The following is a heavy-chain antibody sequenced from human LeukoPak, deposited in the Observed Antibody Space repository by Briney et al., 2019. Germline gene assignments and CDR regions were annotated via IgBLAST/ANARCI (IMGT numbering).Heavy chain of an antibody. CDR1: GYTFTSYY. CDR3: ARATVVYYDSSGAFDY. CDR2: INPSGGST. D-gene: IGHD3-22*01. V-gene: IGHV1-46*01. Sequence: ASVKVSCKASGYTFTSYYMHWVRQAPGQGLEWMGIINPSGGSTSYAQKFQGRVTMTRDTSTSTVYMELSSLRSEDTAVYYCARATVVYYDSSGAFDYWGQGTLVTVSS. J-gene: IGHJ4*02.